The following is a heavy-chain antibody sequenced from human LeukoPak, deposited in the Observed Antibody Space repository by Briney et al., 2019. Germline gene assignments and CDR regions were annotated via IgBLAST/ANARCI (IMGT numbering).Heavy chain of an antibody. V-gene: IGHV1-18*01. CDR3: VRVGVYYYDSSGRDY. J-gene: IGHJ4*02. CDR2: ISAYNGNT. Sequence: SVKVSCKASGYTFTSYGISWVRQAPGQGLEWMGWISAYNGNTNYAQKLQGRVTMTTDTSTSTAYMELRRLRSDDTAVYYCVRVGVYYYDSSGRDYWGQGTLVTVSS. CDR1: GYTFTSYG. D-gene: IGHD3-22*01.